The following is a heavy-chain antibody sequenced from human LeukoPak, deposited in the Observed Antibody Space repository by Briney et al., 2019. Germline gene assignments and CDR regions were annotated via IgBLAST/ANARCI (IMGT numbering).Heavy chain of an antibody. Sequence: SETLSPTCAVYGGSFSGYYWSWIRQPPGKGLEWIGEINHSGSTNYNPSLKSRVTISVDTSKNQFSLKLSSVTAADTAVYYCARGRRITMIVVVTLDAFDIWGQGTMVTVSS. CDR3: ARGRRITMIVVVTLDAFDI. CDR1: GGSFSGYY. V-gene: IGHV4-34*01. J-gene: IGHJ3*02. CDR2: INHSGST. D-gene: IGHD3-22*01.